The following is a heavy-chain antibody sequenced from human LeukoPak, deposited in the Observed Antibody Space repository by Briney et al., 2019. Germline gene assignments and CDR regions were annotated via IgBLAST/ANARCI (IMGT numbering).Heavy chain of an antibody. J-gene: IGHJ4*02. Sequence: GGSLRLSCAASGFTFSSYAMSWDRQAPGKGLEWVSAISGSGGSTYYADSVKGRFTISRDNSKNTLYLQMNSLRAEDTAVYYCAKDRYSSGWPQGYWGQGTLVTVSS. CDR1: GFTFSSYA. CDR2: ISGSGGST. V-gene: IGHV3-23*01. CDR3: AKDRYSSGWPQGY. D-gene: IGHD6-19*01.